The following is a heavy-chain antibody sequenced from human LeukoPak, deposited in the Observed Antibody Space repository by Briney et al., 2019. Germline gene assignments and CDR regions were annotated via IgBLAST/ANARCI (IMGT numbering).Heavy chain of an antibody. CDR2: ISGSGGST. Sequence: AGGSLTLSCAASGFTFSRYAMSWLRQAPGKGLEWVSAISGSGGSTYYADSVKGRFTISRDNSKNTLYLQMNSLRAEDTAVYYCAKRGIPSYSSGYYYFDYWGQGTLVTVSS. D-gene: IGHD6-19*01. CDR3: AKRGIPSYSSGYYYFDY. V-gene: IGHV3-23*01. J-gene: IGHJ4*02. CDR1: GFTFSRYA.